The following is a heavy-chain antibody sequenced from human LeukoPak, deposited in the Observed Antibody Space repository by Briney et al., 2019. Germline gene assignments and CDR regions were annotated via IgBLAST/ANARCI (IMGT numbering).Heavy chain of an antibody. Sequence: SETLSLTCTVSGGSVSSSVSYWGWLRQPPGKGLEWIGTVFYSGNTYYNPSLKSRVTISVDRSKNQFFLSLYFVTAADTAMYYCARPSGSPYWYFDLWGRGMLVTVSP. CDR2: VFYSGNT. V-gene: IGHV4-39*01. CDR1: GGSVSSSVSY. D-gene: IGHD3-3*01. J-gene: IGHJ2*01. CDR3: ARPSGSPYWYFDL.